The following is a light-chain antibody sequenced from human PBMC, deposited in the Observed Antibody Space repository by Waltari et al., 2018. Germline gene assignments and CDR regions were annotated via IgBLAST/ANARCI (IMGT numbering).Light chain of an antibody. V-gene: IGLV3-1*01. Sequence: SYELTQPPSVPVSPGQTASITCSGDTLGDTYACWYQQKPGQSPVLVIYQDSKRPSGIPERFSGSNSGNTATLTISGTQAMDEADYYCQAWDSSTASFGTGTKVTVL. CDR2: QDS. CDR3: QAWDSSTAS. CDR1: TLGDTY. J-gene: IGLJ1*01.